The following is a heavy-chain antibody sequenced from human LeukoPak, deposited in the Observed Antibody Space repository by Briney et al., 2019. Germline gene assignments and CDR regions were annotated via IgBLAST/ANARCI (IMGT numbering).Heavy chain of an antibody. CDR1: GFTFSSYA. CDR3: AKVSRTRSKVLWFGESVFDY. V-gene: IGHV3-23*01. CDR2: ISGSGGST. Sequence: GGSLRLSCAASGFTFSSYAMSWVRQAPGKGLEWVSAISGSGGSTYYADSVKGRFTISRDNSKNTLYLQMNSLRAEDTAVYYCAKVSRTRSKVLWFGESVFDYWGQGTLVTVSS. D-gene: IGHD3-10*01. J-gene: IGHJ4*02.